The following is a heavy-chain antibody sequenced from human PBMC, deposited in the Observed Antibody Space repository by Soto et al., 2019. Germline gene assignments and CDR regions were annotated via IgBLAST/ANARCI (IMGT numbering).Heavy chain of an antibody. D-gene: IGHD5-18*01. CDR1: GVTLTNVW. CDR2: IKSKTDGGTT. Sequence: GGSLRLSCAVSGVTLTNVWMNWVRQAPGKGPEWVGRIKSKTDGGTTDYAAPVKGRFTISRDDSENSLYLQMNSLRAEDTAVYYCARDSGYSYGPPDYWGQGTLVTVSS. V-gene: IGHV3-15*07. J-gene: IGHJ4*02. CDR3: ARDSGYSYGPPDY.